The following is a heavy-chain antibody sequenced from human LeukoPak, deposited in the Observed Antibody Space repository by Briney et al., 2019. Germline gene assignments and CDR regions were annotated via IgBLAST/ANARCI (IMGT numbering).Heavy chain of an antibody. Sequence: KPSETLSLTCTVSGGSISSSSYYWGWIRQPPGKGLEWIGSIYYSGSTYYNPSLKSRVTISVDTSKNQFSLKLSSVTAADTAVYYCARRRWRYADYWGQGTLVTVSS. CDR3: ARRRWRYADY. CDR1: GGSISSSSYY. CDR2: IYYSGST. D-gene: IGHD4-23*01. V-gene: IGHV4-39*01. J-gene: IGHJ4*02.